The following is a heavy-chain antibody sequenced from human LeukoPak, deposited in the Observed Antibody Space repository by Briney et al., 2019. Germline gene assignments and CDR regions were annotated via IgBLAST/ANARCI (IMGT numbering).Heavy chain of an antibody. Sequence: GGSLRLSCTASGFTFGDYSMSWFRQAPGKGLVWVSRINSDGSNTNYADSVKGRFTISRDNAKNSLYLQMNSLRAEDTALYYCARDTGGSYLGAFDIWGQGTMVTVSS. CDR1: GFTFGDYS. CDR2: INSDGSNT. V-gene: IGHV3-74*01. D-gene: IGHD1-26*01. J-gene: IGHJ3*02. CDR3: ARDTGGSYLGAFDI.